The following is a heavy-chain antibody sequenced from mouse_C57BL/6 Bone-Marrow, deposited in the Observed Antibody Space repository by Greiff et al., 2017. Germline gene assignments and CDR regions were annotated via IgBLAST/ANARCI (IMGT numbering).Heavy chain of an antibody. J-gene: IGHJ1*03. CDR2: IDPNSGGT. V-gene: IGHV1-72*01. CDR1: GYTFTSYW. CDR3: ARGPIDTVVATRWYFDV. Sequence: QVQLQQPGAELVKPGASVKLSCKASGYTFTSYWMHWVKQRPGRGLEWIGRIDPNSGGTKYNEKFKSKATLTVDKPSSTAYMQLSSLTSEASAVYYCARGPIDTVVATRWYFDVWGTGTTVTVSS. D-gene: IGHD1-1*01.